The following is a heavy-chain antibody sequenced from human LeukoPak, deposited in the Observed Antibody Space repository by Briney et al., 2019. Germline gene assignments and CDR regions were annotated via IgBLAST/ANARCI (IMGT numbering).Heavy chain of an antibody. V-gene: IGHV4-61*01. CDR2: IYYSGST. Sequence: PSETLSLTCTVSGGSVSSGSYYWSWIRQPPGKGLEWIGYIYYSGSTNYNPSLKSRVTISVDTSKNQFSLKLSSVTAADTAVYYCARGGLGTIYYYYGMDVWGQGTTVTVSS. D-gene: IGHD2-8*01. J-gene: IGHJ6*02. CDR3: ARGGLGTIYYYYGMDV. CDR1: GGSVSSGSYY.